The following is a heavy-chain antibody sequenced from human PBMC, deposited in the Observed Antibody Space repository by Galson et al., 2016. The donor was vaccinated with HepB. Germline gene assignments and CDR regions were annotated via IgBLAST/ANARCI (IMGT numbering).Heavy chain of an antibody. V-gene: IGHV3-48*02. J-gene: IGHJ4*02. CDR2: ISPSSTTI. Sequence: SLRLSCAASGFTFSSYSMNWVRQAPGKGLEWVSYISPSSTTIYYADSVKGRFTISRDNAMNSLFLQMNSLSDEDTAVYYCARDFDYWGQGTLVTVSS. CDR3: ARDFDY. CDR1: GFTFSSYS.